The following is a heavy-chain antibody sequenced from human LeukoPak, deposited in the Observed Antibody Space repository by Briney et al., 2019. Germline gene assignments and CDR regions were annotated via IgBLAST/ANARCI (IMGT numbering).Heavy chain of an antibody. CDR2: INPNSGRT. J-gene: IGHJ4*02. V-gene: IGHV1-2*02. Sequence: ASVKVSCKTSGYTFNDYYLHWVRQAPGQGPEWMGWINPNSGRTNYAPKFQGRVTLTTDTSISTAYMELSSLISGDTALYYCARDSSDILTGYYHFWGQGTLVTVSS. CDR3: ARDSSDILTGYYHF. CDR1: GYTFNDYY. D-gene: IGHD3-9*01.